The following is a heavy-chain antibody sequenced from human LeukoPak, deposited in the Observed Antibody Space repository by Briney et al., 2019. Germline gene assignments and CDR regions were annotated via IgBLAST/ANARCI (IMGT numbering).Heavy chain of an antibody. V-gene: IGHV3-64D*06. CDR1: GFTFSSYA. CDR3: VKVGPSDFTMVP. J-gene: IGHJ5*02. D-gene: IGHD3-10*01. CDR2: ISSNGGST. Sequence: GSLRLSCSASGFTFSSYAMHWVRQAPGKGLEYVSAISSNGGSTYYAGSVKGRFTISRDNSKNTLYLQMSSLRAEDTAVYYCVKVGPSDFTMVPWGQGTLVTVSS.